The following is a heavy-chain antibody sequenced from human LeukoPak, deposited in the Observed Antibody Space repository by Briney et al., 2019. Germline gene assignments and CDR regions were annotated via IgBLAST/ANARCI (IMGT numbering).Heavy chain of an antibody. CDR2: IIPIFGTA. J-gene: IGHJ4*02. V-gene: IGHV1-69*06. D-gene: IGHD2-15*01. CDR1: GGTFSSYA. CDR3: ATPDPATTIPS. Sequence: VASAKVSCKASGGTFSSYAISWVRQAPGQGLEWMGGIIPIFGTANYAQKFQGRVTITADKSTSTAYMELSSLRSEDTAVYYCATPDPATTIPSWGQGTLVTVSS.